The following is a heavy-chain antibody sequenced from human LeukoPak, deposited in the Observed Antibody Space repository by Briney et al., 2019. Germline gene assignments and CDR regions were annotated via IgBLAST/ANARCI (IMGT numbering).Heavy chain of an antibody. CDR1: GFTFSTYP. CDR2: ISYDGSNK. V-gene: IGHV3-30-3*01. J-gene: IGHJ4*02. CDR3: AREVARELLDY. D-gene: IGHD1-26*01. Sequence: GGSLRLSCAASGFTFSTYPMHWVRQAPGKGLEWVAVISYDGSNKYYADSVKGRFTISRDNSKNTLYLQMNSLRAEDTAVYYCAREVARELLDYWGQGTLVTVSS.